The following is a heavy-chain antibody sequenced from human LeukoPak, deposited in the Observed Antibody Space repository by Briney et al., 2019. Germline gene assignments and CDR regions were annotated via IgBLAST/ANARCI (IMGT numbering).Heavy chain of an antibody. CDR2: MNPNSGNT. CDR3: AYVAMVHKDFDY. CDR1: GYTFTSYD. J-gene: IGHJ4*02. Sequence: ASAKVSCKASGYTFTSYDINWVRQATGQGLEWMGWMNPNSGNTGYAQKFQGRVTMTRNTSISTAYMELSSLRSEDTAVYYCAYVAMVHKDFDYWGQGTLVTVSS. D-gene: IGHD5-18*01. V-gene: IGHV1-8*01.